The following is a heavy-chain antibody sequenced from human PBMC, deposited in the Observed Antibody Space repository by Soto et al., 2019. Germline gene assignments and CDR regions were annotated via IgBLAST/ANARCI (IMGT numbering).Heavy chain of an antibody. CDR3: ARHRCDGVGYYYMDV. V-gene: IGHV4-39*01. J-gene: IGHJ6*03. CDR2: IYYSGST. Sequence: SETLSLTCTVSGGSISSSSYYWGWIRQPPGKGLEWIGSIYYSGSTYYNPSLKSRVTISVDTSKNQFSLKLSSVTAADTAVYYCARHRCDGVGYYYMDVWGKGTTVTVSS. D-gene: IGHD1-26*01. CDR1: GGSISSSSYY.